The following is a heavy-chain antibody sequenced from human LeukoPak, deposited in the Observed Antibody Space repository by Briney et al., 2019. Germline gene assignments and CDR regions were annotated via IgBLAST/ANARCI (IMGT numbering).Heavy chain of an antibody. Sequence: GESLKISCVVSRFTFSRFWMAWVRQAPGKGPEWVAQIKEDGSEKYYMDFVEGRFTISRDNAKNSLYLQMNSLRAEDTAVYYCAKDYRGGYIDYWGQGTLVTVSS. V-gene: IGHV3-7*01. CDR3: AKDYRGGYIDY. J-gene: IGHJ4*02. D-gene: IGHD3-10*01. CDR1: RFTFSRFW. CDR2: IKEDGSEK.